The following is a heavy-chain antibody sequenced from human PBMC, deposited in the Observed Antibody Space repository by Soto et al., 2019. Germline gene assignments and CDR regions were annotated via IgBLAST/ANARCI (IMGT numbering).Heavy chain of an antibody. CDR3: ASSTYYDILPGPRTFDI. V-gene: IGHV1-8*01. CDR2: MNPNSGNT. CDR1: GYTFTSYD. Sequence: ASVKVSCKASGYTFTSYDINWVRQATGQGLEWMGWMNPNSGNTGYAQKFQGRVTMTRNTSISTAYMELSSLRSEDTAAYYCASSTYYDILPGPRTFDIWGQGTMVTVSS. J-gene: IGHJ3*02. D-gene: IGHD3-9*01.